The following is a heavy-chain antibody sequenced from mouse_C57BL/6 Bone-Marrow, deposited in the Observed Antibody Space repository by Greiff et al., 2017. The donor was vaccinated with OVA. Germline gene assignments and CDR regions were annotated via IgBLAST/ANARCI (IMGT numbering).Heavy chain of an antibody. J-gene: IGHJ4*01. V-gene: IGHV3-6*01. CDR2: ISYDGSN. Sequence: ESGPGLVKPSQSLSLTCSVTGYSITSGYYWNWIRQFPGNKLEWMGYISYDGSNNYNPSLKNRISITRDTSKNRIFLKLNSLTTEDTATYYCARGSNFYAMDYWGQGTSVTVSA. CDR3: ARGSNFYAMDY. D-gene: IGHD2-5*01. CDR1: GYSITSGYY.